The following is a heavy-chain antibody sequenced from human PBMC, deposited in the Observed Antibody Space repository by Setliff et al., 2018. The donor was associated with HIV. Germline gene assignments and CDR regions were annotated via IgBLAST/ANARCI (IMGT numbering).Heavy chain of an antibody. D-gene: IGHD6-13*01. CDR1: GGSFSSGNYY. V-gene: IGHV4-61*09. Sequence: KPSETLSLTCTVSGGSFSSGNYYWSWIRQPAGKGLEWIGHIYSIENTNYNPSLKSRVTISVDTSKNQFSLKLRSLTAADTAVYYCAREDKYGYSSSWYNYWGQGALVTVSS. J-gene: IGHJ4*02. CDR3: AREDKYGYSSSWYNY. CDR2: IYSIENT.